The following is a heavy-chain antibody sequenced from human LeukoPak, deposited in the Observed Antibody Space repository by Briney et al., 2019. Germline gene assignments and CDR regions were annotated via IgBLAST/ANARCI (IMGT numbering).Heavy chain of an antibody. V-gene: IGHV3-11*01. CDR3: ARRAYDILTGYSAGSDY. Sequence: PGGSLRLSCAASGFTFSDYYMSWIRQAPGKGLEWVSYISSSGSTIYYADSVKGRFTISRDNAKNSLYLQMNSLRAEDTAVYYWARRAYDILTGYSAGSDYWGQGTLVTVSS. CDR1: GFTFSDYY. CDR2: ISSSGSTI. D-gene: IGHD3-9*01. J-gene: IGHJ4*02.